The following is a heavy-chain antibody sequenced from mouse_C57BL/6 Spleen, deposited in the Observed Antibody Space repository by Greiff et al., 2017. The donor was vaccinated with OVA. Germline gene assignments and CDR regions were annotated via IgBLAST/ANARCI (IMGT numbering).Heavy chain of an antibody. Sequence: QVQLQQSGTELVKPGASVKLSCKASGYTFTSYWMHWVKQRPGQGLEWIGNINPSNGGTNYNEKFKSKATLTVDKSSSTAYMQLSSLTSEDSAVYYCARWETAQATFAYWGQGTLVTVSA. V-gene: IGHV1-53*01. J-gene: IGHJ3*01. CDR1: GYTFTSYW. CDR3: ARWETAQATFAY. CDR2: INPSNGGT. D-gene: IGHD3-2*02.